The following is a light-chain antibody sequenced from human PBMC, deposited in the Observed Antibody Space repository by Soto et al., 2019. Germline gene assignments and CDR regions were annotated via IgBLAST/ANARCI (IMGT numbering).Light chain of an antibody. CDR2: RNN. CDR1: SSNIGSNT. Sequence: QSVLNQPPSASGTPGQRVTISCSGSSSNIGSNTVNWYQQLPGTAPKLLIYRNNQRPSGVPDRFSGSKSGTSASLAISGLQSEDEADYYCAAWDDSLNGPVFGGETKLTVL. J-gene: IGLJ2*01. CDR3: AAWDDSLNGPV. V-gene: IGLV1-44*01.